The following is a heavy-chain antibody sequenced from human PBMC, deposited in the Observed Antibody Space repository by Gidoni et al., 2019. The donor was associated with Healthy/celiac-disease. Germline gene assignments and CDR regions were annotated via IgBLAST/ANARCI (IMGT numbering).Heavy chain of an antibody. CDR2: INHSGST. V-gene: IGHV4-34*01. D-gene: IGHD2-15*01. Sequence: QVQLQQWGAGLLKPSETLSLTCAVYGGSFSGYYWSWFRQPPGKGLEWIGEINHSGSTNYNPSLKSRVTISVDTSKNQFSLKLSSVTAADTAVYYCARERGGIVVVVREYYFDYWGQGTLVTVSS. CDR1: GGSFSGYY. J-gene: IGHJ4*02. CDR3: ARERGGIVVVVREYYFDY.